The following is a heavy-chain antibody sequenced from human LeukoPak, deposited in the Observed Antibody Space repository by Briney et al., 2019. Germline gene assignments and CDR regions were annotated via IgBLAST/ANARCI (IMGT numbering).Heavy chain of an antibody. D-gene: IGHD3-9*01. V-gene: IGHV1-46*01. J-gene: IGHJ4*02. CDR1: GYTFTNNW. Sequence: GASVKVSCKAFGYTFTNNWMHWVRQAPGQGPEWMGLISPTGGSTAYAQKFQGRVTLTRDMSTSTDYLELSSLRSEDTAVYYCARGRRNDILTGYYSYWGQGTLVTVSS. CDR2: ISPTGGST. CDR3: ARGRRNDILTGYYSY.